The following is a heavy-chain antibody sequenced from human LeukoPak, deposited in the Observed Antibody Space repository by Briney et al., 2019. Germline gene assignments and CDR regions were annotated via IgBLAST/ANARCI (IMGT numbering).Heavy chain of an antibody. J-gene: IGHJ1*01. CDR2: INPSGGST. V-gene: IGHV1-46*01. CDR3: ARAASSSWITEYFQH. CDR1: GYTFTSYY. D-gene: IGHD6-13*01. Sequence: ASVKVSCKASGYTFTSYYMHWVRQAPRQGLEWMVIINPSGGSTSYAQKFQGRVTMTRDTSTSTVYMELSSLRSEDTAVYYCARAASSSWITEYFQHWGQGTLVTVSS.